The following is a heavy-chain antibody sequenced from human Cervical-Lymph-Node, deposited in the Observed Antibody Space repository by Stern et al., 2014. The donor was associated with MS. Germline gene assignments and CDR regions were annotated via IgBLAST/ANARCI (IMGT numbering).Heavy chain of an antibody. Sequence: VQLAESGAEVRQPGSSVKVSCKASGGALNTYAIHWVRLAPGQGLEWMGGFIPFFGTPVYAQKFTGRVTIAADESTSTDYMELSSLRSDDTAVYYCTRGASSAAWYRHAVDVWGQGTTVTVSS. D-gene: IGHD1-26*01. CDR3: TRGASSAAWYRHAVDV. V-gene: IGHV1-69*01. J-gene: IGHJ6*02. CDR2: FIPFFGTP. CDR1: GGALNTYA.